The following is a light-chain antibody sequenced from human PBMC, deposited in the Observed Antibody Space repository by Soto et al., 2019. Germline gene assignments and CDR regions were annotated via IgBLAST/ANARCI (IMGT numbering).Light chain of an antibody. Sequence: EIVLTQSPATLSLSPGERATLSCRASQTISYFLAWYQQRPGQAPRLLIYDASNRAPGIPARFSGSGSGTDFTLTISSLEPEDFAFYSCHQRRDWSLTFGGGTEVEI. CDR3: HQRRDWSLT. CDR1: QTISYF. CDR2: DAS. J-gene: IGKJ4*01. V-gene: IGKV3-11*01.